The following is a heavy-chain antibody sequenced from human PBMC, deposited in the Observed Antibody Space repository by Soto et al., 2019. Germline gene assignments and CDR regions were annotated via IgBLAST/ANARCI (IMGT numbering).Heavy chain of an antibody. Sequence: VASVKVSCKASAYTFTSYGITWVRQAPGQGLEWVGWISAYNGNSNYAQKYEGRVTMTTDTSTSTAYMELSSLRSDDTAVYYCARIAACSTTSCSFPSRFQGRGYYVYYGLDVWGQG. J-gene: IGHJ6*02. V-gene: IGHV1-18*04. D-gene: IGHD2-2*01. CDR1: AYTFTSYG. CDR2: ISAYNGNS. CDR3: ARIAACSTTSCSFPSRFQGRGYYVYYGLDV.